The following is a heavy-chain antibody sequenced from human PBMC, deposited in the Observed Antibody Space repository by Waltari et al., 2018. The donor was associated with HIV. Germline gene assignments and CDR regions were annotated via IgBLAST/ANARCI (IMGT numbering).Heavy chain of an antibody. D-gene: IGHD5-18*01. Sequence: LRLQESGPRLVKPSETLSLHCSVSGDSVTSGDYYWAWIRQPPGKGLEWVGRLYYSGTTFYNPSLSSRVTISMDSSMNQLSLRLTSVTVADSAIYYCATVTSMAHYALDVWGRGTTVTVSS. V-gene: IGHV4-39*01. CDR3: ATVTSMAHYALDV. CDR2: LYYSGTT. CDR1: GDSVTSGDYY. J-gene: IGHJ6*02.